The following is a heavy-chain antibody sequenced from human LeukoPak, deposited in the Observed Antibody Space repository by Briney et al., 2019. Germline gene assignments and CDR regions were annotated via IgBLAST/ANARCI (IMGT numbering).Heavy chain of an antibody. V-gene: IGHV3-15*07. CDR2: IKRKTEGGTT. D-gene: IGHD4-23*01. CDR1: GFTFSDAW. J-gene: IGHJ4*02. CDR3: ARHYRPTVVRPFDY. Sequence: GGSLRLSCAASGFTFSDAWMNWVRQAPGKGLEWVGRIKRKTEGGTTDYAAPVKGRFTISRDDSKNTLYLQMNSLKTEDTAVYYCARHYRPTVVRPFDYWGQGTLVTVSS.